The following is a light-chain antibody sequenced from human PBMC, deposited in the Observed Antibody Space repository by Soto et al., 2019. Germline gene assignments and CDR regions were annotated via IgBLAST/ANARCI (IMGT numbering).Light chain of an antibody. J-gene: IGKJ1*01. CDR1: QSVSSY. CDR3: LQRSNWPSWT. V-gene: IGKV3-11*01. CDR2: DSS. Sequence: EIVLTQSPATLSLSPGERATLSCRASQSVSSYLDWYQQKPGQAPRVLIYDSSNRVPGIPARFSGSGSGTDFTITISNLEPEDFAVYYCLQRSNWPSWTFGQGTKVDIK.